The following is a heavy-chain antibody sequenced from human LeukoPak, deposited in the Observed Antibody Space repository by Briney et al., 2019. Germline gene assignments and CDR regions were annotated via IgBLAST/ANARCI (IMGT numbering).Heavy chain of an antibody. D-gene: IGHD3-10*01. V-gene: IGHV4-59*01. J-gene: IGHJ5*02. CDR2: IYYSGST. CDR1: GGSISSYY. CDR3: ARDSGTTGEVKFDP. Sequence: PSETLSLTCTVSGGSISSYYWSWVRHPPGKGLEWVGYIYYSGSTNYNPSLQSRVTISVDTSKNQFSLKLSSVTAADTAVYYCARDSGTTGEVKFDPWGQGTLVTVSS.